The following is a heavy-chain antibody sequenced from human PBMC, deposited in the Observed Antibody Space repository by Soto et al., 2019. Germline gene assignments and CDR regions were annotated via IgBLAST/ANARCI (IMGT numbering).Heavy chain of an antibody. D-gene: IGHD2-2*01. CDR3: SRGYCSSNNCYPDFDY. J-gene: IGHJ4*02. CDR2: IKTKAFGGTT. CDR1: GFTFGDYA. Sequence: PGGSLRLSCTASGFTFGDYAMSWFRQAPGEGLEWVSFIKTKAFGGTTEYAASVKVRFTISRDDSKSIAYLQMNSLKTEDTAVYYCSRGYCSSNNCYPDFDYWGQGTLVTVSS. V-gene: IGHV3-49*03.